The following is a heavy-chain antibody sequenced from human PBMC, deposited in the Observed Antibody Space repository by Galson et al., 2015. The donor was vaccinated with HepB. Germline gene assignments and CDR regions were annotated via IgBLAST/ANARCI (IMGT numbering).Heavy chain of an antibody. CDR2: IDPSDSYT. Sequence: QSGAEVKKPGESLRISCKGSGYSFTSYWISWVRQMPGKGLEWMGRIDPSDSYTNYSPSFQGHVTISADKSISTAYLQWSSLKASDTAMYYCARGVDYDSSGRPIQDWYFDLWGRGTLVTVSS. D-gene: IGHD3-22*01. J-gene: IGHJ2*01. V-gene: IGHV5-10-1*01. CDR1: GYSFTSYW. CDR3: ARGVDYDSSGRPIQDWYFDL.